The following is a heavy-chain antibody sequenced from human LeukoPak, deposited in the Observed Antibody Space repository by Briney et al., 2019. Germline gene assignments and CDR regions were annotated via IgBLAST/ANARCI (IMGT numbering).Heavy chain of an antibody. D-gene: IGHD2-2*01. J-gene: IGHJ4*02. Sequence: SETLSLTCAVYGGSFSGYYWSWIRQHPGKGLEWIGEINHSGSTNYNPSLKSRVTISVDTSKNQFSLKLSSVTAADTAVYYCARGEDAYCSSTSCSSLDYWGQGTLVTVSS. CDR2: INHSGST. CDR3: ARGEDAYCSSTSCSSLDY. CDR1: GGSFSGYY. V-gene: IGHV4-34*01.